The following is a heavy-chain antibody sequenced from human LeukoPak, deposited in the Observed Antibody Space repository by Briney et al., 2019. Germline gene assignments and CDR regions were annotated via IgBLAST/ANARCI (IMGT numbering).Heavy chain of an antibody. D-gene: IGHD6-19*01. J-gene: IGHJ5*02. CDR3: ARHSDSSGWYEDNWFDP. CDR2: IDPSDSYT. CDR1: GYSFTSYW. V-gene: IGHV5-10-1*01. Sequence: GESLRFSCKGSGYSFTSYWISWGRQMPGKGVGWMGRIDPSDSYTNYSPSFQGHVTISADKSISTAYLQWSSLKASDTAMYYCARHSDSSGWYEDNWFDPWGQGTLVTVSS.